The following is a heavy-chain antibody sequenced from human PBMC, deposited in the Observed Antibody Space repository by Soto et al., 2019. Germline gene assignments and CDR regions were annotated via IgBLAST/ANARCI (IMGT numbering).Heavy chain of an antibody. V-gene: IGHV3-23*01. CDR2: LSGSGGGT. D-gene: IGHD3-16*02. J-gene: IGHJ4*02. CDR1: GFTFNNYA. CDR3: AKGSLTRWGTYHYQIDY. Sequence: EVQLLESGGGLVQPGGSLRLSCAASGFTFNNYAMTWVRQAPGKGLEWVSGLSGSGGGTSYADSVKGRFTISRDNSKNTLYLQMNSLRAEDTAIYYCAKGSLTRWGTYHYQIDYRGQGTLVTVSS.